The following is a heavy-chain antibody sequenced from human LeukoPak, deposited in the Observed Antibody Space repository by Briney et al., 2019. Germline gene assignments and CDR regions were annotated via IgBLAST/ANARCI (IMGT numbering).Heavy chain of an antibody. D-gene: IGHD3-10*01. V-gene: IGHV1-3*01. J-gene: IGHJ4*02. CDR1: GYTFTSYA. CDR3: ARGQSPPRYGSGSYYNVLTLYY. Sequence: ASVKVSCKASGYTFTSYAMHWVRQAPGQRLEWMGWINAGNGNTKYSQKFQGRVTITRDTSASTAYMELSSLRSEDTAVYYCARGQSPPRYGSGSYYNVLTLYYWGQGTLVTVSS. CDR2: INAGNGNT.